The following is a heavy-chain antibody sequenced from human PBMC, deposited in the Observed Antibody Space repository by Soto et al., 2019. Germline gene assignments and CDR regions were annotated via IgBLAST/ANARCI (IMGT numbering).Heavy chain of an antibody. CDR2: ISDGGST. J-gene: IGHJ5*02. V-gene: IGHV4-59*01. CDR3: ARDSSSWYGSHNWFDP. D-gene: IGHD6-13*01. Sequence: SLTCNVSGGSIYTYYWNWIRQSPGKGLEWIGYISDGGSTNYNPSLKSRVTISVDTSKNQFSLKLSSVTAADTAVYYCARDSSSWYGSHNWFDPWGQGTLVTVSS. CDR1: GGSIYTYY.